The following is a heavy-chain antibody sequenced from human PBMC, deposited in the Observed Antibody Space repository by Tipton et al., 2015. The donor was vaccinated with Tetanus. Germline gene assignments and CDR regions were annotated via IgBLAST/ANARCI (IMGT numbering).Heavy chain of an antibody. CDR2: IKEDSSQK. D-gene: IGHD3-10*01. V-gene: IGHV3-7*03. Sequence: SLRLSCAASGFTFSTYWMGWVRQAPGKALEWVANIKEDSSQKKYVDSVKGRFTISRDNAKNSLYLQMTSLRADDTAVYYCATNLREILDYWGQGTLVTVSS. J-gene: IGHJ4*02. CDR3: ATNLREILDY. CDR1: GFTFSTYW.